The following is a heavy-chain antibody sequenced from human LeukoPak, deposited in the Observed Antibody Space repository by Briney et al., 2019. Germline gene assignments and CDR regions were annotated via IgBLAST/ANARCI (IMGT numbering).Heavy chain of an antibody. D-gene: IGHD3-9*01. CDR3: ARVEGITYYDILTGYYFDY. CDR1: GYSISSGYY. V-gene: IGHV4-38-2*02. CDR2: IYHSGST. Sequence: PSETLSLTCTVSGYSISSGYYWGWIRQPPGKGLEGIGSIYHSGSTYYNPSLKSRVTISVDTSKNQFSLKLSSVTAADTAVYYCARVEGITYYDILTGYYFDYWGQGTLVTVSS. J-gene: IGHJ4*02.